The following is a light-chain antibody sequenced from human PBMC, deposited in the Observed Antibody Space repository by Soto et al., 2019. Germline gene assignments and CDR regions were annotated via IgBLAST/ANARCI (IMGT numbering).Light chain of an antibody. CDR3: SSWTRSRTVV. CDR1: SSDVGAYKF. J-gene: IGLJ2*01. CDR2: DVS. V-gene: IGLV2-14*03. Sequence: QLVLTQPASVSGSPGQSITISCTGTSSDVGAYKFVTWYQQHPGKVPKLMIYDVSNRPSGVSNRFSGSKSGNTASLTISGLQAEDEADYYCSSWTRSRTVVFGGGTKVTVL.